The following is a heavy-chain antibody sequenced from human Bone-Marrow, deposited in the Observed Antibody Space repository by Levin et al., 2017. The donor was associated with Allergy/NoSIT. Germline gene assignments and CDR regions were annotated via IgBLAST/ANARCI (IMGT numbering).Heavy chain of an antibody. CDR3: ARSLVGSTFDF. D-gene: IGHD1-26*01. CDR2: INPDNGGI. J-gene: IGHJ4*01. V-gene: IGHV1-2*02. CDR1: GYSFTGFY. Sequence: ASVKVSCKSSGYSFTGFYVHWLRQAPGLGLVWMGLINPDNGGIKYAQKFQGRVTMTRDMSTRTVYMHLNALSSDDPCVYYCARSLVGSTFDFWGQGTLLTVSS.